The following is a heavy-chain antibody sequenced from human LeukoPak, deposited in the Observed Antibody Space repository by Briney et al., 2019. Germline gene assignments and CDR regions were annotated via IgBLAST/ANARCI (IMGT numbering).Heavy chain of an antibody. Sequence: GGSLRLSCAASGFTFSSYSMNWVRQAPGKGLEWVSYISSSSSTIHYADSVKGRFTISRDNAKNSLYLQMNSLRAKDTAVYYCARDSPERAIDYWGQGTLVTVSS. V-gene: IGHV3-48*04. CDR2: ISSSSSTI. CDR1: GFTFSSYS. D-gene: IGHD1-14*01. CDR3: ARDSPERAIDY. J-gene: IGHJ4*02.